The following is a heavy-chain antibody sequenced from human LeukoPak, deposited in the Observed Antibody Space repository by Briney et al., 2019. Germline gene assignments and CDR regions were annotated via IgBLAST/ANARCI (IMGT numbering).Heavy chain of an antibody. CDR1: GFTFNIYW. V-gene: IGHV3-7*05. CDR2: INQDGSEK. Sequence: GGSLRLSCAASGFTFNIYWMSRVRQAPGKGLEWVANINQDGSEKYYVGSVKGRFTISRDNAKNSLYLQMNSLRAEDTAVYYCARDKSYGDSEDYWGQGTLVTVSS. CDR3: ARDKSYGDSEDY. D-gene: IGHD4-17*01. J-gene: IGHJ4*02.